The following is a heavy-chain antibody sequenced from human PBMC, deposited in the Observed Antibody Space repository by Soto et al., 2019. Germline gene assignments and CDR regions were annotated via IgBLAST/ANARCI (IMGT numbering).Heavy chain of an antibody. J-gene: IGHJ4*02. CDR3: VREAGVQVWYLDN. D-gene: IGHD3-16*01. Sequence: QVQLVESGGGVVQPGRSLTLSCAASGFTFSSYALHWVRQAPGKGLEGVAVISYDGSKEYYADSVKGRFTISRDNSMNTLHLQMNGLRPEDTAVYFCVREAGVQVWYLDNGGQGQLVTVSS. CDR2: ISYDGSKE. CDR1: GFTFSSYA. V-gene: IGHV3-30*04.